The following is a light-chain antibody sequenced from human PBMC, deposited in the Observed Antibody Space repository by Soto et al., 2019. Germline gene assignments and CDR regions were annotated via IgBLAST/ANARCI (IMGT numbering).Light chain of an antibody. CDR3: SSYTGSSTLVV. CDR1: SSDVGGYNY. V-gene: IGLV2-14*01. J-gene: IGLJ2*01. CDR2: DVS. Sequence: QSALTQPASVSGSPGQSITISCTGTSSDVGGYNYVSWYQQHPGKAPKLMIYDVSNRPSGVSNRFSGSKSGNTASLTISGRQAEDEADDYCSSYTGSSTLVVFGGGTKLTVL.